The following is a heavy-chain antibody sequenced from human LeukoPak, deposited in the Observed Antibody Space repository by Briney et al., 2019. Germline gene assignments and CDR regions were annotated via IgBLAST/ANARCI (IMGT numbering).Heavy chain of an antibody. D-gene: IGHD6-13*01. CDR2: IYYSGNT. V-gene: IGHV4-39*07. J-gene: IGHJ4*02. CDR1: GDAISSSRYY. Sequence: SETLSLTCTVSGDAISSSRYYWGWIRQPPGKGLQWIGNIYYSGNTYYNPSLKSRVTISVDTSKNQFSLKLSSVTAADTAVYYCARDPRYRSTWYFFDSWGQGTLVTVSS. CDR3: ARDPRYRSTWYFFDS.